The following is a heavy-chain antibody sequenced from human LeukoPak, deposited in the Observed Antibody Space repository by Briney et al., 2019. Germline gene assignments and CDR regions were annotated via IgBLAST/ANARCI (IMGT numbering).Heavy chain of an antibody. V-gene: IGHV1-18*01. CDR2: ISAYNGNT. Sequence: GASVKVSCKASGYTFTSYGISWVRQAPGQGLEWMGWISAYNGNTNYAQKLQGRVTMTTDTSTSTAYMELRSLRSDDTAVYYCARADTLRYFDWLPPPLYYYYGMDVWGQGTTVTVS. D-gene: IGHD3-9*01. CDR1: GYTFTSYG. CDR3: ARADTLRYFDWLPPPLYYYYGMDV. J-gene: IGHJ6*02.